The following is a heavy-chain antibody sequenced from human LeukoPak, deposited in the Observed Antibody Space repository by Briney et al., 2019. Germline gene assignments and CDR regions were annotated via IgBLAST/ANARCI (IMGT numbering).Heavy chain of an antibody. D-gene: IGHD3-10*01. V-gene: IGHV3-23*01. J-gene: IGHJ5*02. CDR2: LFTGGGRT. CDR1: GFTFNNYL. Sequence: GGFLRLSCAASGFTFNNYLMSWVRQAPGKGLEWVSVLFTGGGRTLYADSVKGRFTISGDTSRTTLYLQMNGLRAEDTAVYYCAEECDYSPGHKSDLWGQGTLDTVSS. CDR3: AEECDYSPGHKSDL.